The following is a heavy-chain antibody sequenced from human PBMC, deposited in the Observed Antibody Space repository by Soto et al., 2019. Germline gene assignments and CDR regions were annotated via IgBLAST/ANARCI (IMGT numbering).Heavy chain of an antibody. Sequence: QVQLVQSGAEVKKPGASVKVSCKASGYTFTGYYMHWVRQAPGQGLEWMGWINPNSGGTNYAQKVQGWVNMTRDTSISTAYMELSRLRSDDTAVYYYAREKVELGWYFDLWGRGTLVTVSS. CDR3: AREKVELGWYFDL. CDR2: INPNSGGT. CDR1: GYTFTGYY. D-gene: IGHD7-27*01. J-gene: IGHJ2*01. V-gene: IGHV1-2*04.